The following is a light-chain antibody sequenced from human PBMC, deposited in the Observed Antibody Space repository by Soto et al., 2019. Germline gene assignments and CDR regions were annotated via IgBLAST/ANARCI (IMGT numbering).Light chain of an antibody. CDR1: SSDGGGYDY. J-gene: IGLJ1*01. CDR2: NVY. Sequence: QSALKQPVSVYGSPGESITISCTGTSSDGGGYDYVGWYQQHPGKAPKLMIYNVYNRPSGVSFRFSGSKSGNTASLTISGLQTEDEADYYCTSYTNRYTYVFGTGTKVTVL. CDR3: TSYTNRYTYV. V-gene: IGLV2-14*01.